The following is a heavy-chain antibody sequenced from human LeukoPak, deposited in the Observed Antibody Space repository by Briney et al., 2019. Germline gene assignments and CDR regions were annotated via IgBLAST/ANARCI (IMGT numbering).Heavy chain of an antibody. CDR1: GGSFSGYY. V-gene: IGHV4-34*01. CDR3: ARDPGYCHSCLDY. D-gene: IGHD2-15*01. CDR2: INHSGST. J-gene: IGHJ4*02. Sequence: PSETLSLTCAVYGGSFSGYYWSWIRQPPGKGLEWIGEINHSGSTNYNPSLKSRVTISVDTSKNQFSLKLSSVTPEDTAVYYCARDPGYCHSCLDYWGQGTLVTVSS.